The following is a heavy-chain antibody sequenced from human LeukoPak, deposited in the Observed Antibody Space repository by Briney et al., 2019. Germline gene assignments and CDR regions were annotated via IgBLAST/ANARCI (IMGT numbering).Heavy chain of an antibody. J-gene: IGHJ6*03. CDR2: FDPEDGET. V-gene: IGHV1-24*01. CDR3: ATRGVVVPARYYYYYMDV. CDR1: GYTLTELS. D-gene: IGHD2-2*01. Sequence: ASVKVSCKVSGYTLTELSMHWVRQAPGKGLEWMGGFDPEDGETIYAQKFQGRVTMTEDTSTDTAYMELSSLRSEDTAVYYCATRGVVVPARYYYYYMDVWGKGTTVTISS.